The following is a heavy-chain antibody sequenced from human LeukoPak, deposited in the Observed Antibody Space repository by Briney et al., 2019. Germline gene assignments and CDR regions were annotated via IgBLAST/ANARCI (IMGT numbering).Heavy chain of an antibody. J-gene: IGHJ4*02. D-gene: IGHD2-21*01. Sequence: GGSLRLSCAASGFTVSSNFLSGVRQPPGKGLEWVSDIYSGGSTYYADSVKGRFTISRDNSKNTLYLQMHSLRAEDTAVYYCTRGGGGSFPHYWGQGTLVTVSS. CDR3: TRGGGGSFPHY. CDR1: GFTVSSNF. V-gene: IGHV3-53*01. CDR2: IYSGGST.